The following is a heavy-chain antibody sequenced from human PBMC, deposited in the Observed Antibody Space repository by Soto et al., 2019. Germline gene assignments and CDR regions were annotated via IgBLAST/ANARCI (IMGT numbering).Heavy chain of an antibody. V-gene: IGHV1-18*01. CDR1: GYTFASYG. Sequence: ASVKVSCKASGYTFASYGISWVRHAPGQGLEWMGWISAYNGNTNYAQKLQGRVTMTTDTSTSTAYMELRSLRSDDTAVYYCARDGSLYDFWSGYYSGYYYGMDVWGQGTTVTVSS. CDR2: ISAYNGNT. J-gene: IGHJ6*02. CDR3: ARDGSLYDFWSGYYSGYYYGMDV. D-gene: IGHD3-3*01.